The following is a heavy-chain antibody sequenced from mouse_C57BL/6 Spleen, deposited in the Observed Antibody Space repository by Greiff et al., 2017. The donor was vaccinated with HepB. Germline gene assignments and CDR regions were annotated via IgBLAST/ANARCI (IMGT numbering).Heavy chain of an antibody. CDR1: GFTFSNYW. J-gene: IGHJ1*03. D-gene: IGHD2-3*01. CDR2: IRLKSDNYAT. V-gene: IGHV6-3*01. CDR3: TGQDGYYWYFDV. Sequence: EVKVEESGGGLVQPGGSMKLSCVASGFTFSNYWMNWVRQSPEKGLEWVAKIRLKSDNYATPYAESVKGRFTSSRDESKSRFYLKLNNLRAADTGIYYCTGQDGYYWYFDVWGTGTTVTVSS.